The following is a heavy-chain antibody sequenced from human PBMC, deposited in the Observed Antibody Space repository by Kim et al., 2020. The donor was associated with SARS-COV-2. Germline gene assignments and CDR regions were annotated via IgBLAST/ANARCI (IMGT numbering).Heavy chain of an antibody. Sequence: SETLSLTCTVSGGSVTNHYWSWSRQSPGKVLEWIGAILYGGDTNYNPSLKSRLTISLDTSKNEFSLKVSSVTAADTAVYYCAGGRVPGVWGQGTTVIVSS. CDR2: ILYGGDT. CDR3: AGGRVPGV. J-gene: IGHJ6*02. D-gene: IGHD2-2*01. CDR1: GGSVTNHY. V-gene: IGHV4-59*02.